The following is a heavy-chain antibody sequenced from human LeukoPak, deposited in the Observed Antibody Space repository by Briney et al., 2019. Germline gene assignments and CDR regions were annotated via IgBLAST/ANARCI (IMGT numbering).Heavy chain of an antibody. J-gene: IGHJ4*02. Sequence: SETLSLTCTVSGGSISSYYWSWIRQPPGKGLEWIGYIYYSGSTNYNPSLKSRVTISVDTSKNQFSLKLSSVTAADTAVYYCARGGSGSYRPYYFDYWGQETLVTVSS. CDR1: GGSISSYY. CDR2: IYYSGST. D-gene: IGHD1-26*01. V-gene: IGHV4-59*01. CDR3: ARGGSGSYRPYYFDY.